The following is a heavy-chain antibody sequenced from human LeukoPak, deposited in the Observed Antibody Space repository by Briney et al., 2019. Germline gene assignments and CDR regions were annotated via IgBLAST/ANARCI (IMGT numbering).Heavy chain of an antibody. CDR3: SKEKTYFDSSGYPVY. D-gene: IGHD3-22*01. V-gene: IGHV3-23*01. CDR2: ITAGGGNT. CDR1: GFTFSSYA. Sequence: PGGSLRLSCAASGFTFSSYAMSWVRQAPGKGLEWVSGITAGGGNTYYADSVKGRFTISGDNSKNTLYLQMNSLRAEDTAVYYCSKEKTYFDSSGYPVYWGQGTLVTVSS. J-gene: IGHJ4*02.